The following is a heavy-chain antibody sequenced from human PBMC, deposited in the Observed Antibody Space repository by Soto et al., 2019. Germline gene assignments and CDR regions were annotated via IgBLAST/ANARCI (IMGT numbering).Heavy chain of an antibody. CDR1: GGSLRSNNHY. Sequence: PSETLSLTCTVSGGSLRSNNHYWAWIRQPPGKGLEWFGTIFYSGSMYYNPSLESRVTISVDTSKNQFALRMTSLTAADTAVYYCARQLYDFWNGYFHDAFDFWGRGTMVTVSS. J-gene: IGHJ3*01. CDR2: IFYSGSM. V-gene: IGHV4-39*01. D-gene: IGHD3-3*01. CDR3: ARQLYDFWNGYFHDAFDF.